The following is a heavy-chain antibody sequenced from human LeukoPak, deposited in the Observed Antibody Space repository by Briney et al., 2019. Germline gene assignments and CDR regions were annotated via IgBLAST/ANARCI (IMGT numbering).Heavy chain of an antibody. V-gene: IGHV3-30*18. CDR3: AKDRSYYDSSGSPTFDY. D-gene: IGHD3-22*01. CDR1: GFTFSSYG. CDR2: ISYDGSNK. J-gene: IGHJ4*02. Sequence: GRSLRLPCAASGFTFSSYGMHWVRQAPGKGLEWVAVISYDGSNKYYADSVKGRFTISRDNSKNTLYLQMNSLRAEDTAVYYCAKDRSYYDSSGSPTFDYWGQGTLVTVSS.